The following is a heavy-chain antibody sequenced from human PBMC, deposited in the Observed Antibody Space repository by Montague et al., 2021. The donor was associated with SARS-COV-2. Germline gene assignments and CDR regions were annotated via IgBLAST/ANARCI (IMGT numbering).Heavy chain of an antibody. V-gene: IGHV3-23*03. CDR1: GFAFSTHA. D-gene: IGHD2-15*01. CDR3: ARGGGYYSYGMDV. Sequence: SLRLSCAASGFAFSTHAMSWVRQAPGKGLEWVSLIYSDGGSTYYTDSVKGRFTISRDNSKNTLILQMNSLRAEDTAVYYCARGGGYYSYGMDVWGQGTTVTVSS. J-gene: IGHJ6*02. CDR2: IYSDGGST.